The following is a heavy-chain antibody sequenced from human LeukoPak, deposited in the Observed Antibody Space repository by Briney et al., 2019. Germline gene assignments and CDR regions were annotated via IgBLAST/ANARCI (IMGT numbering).Heavy chain of an antibody. CDR2: IYSSGST. J-gene: IGHJ4*02. CDR1: GGSMRNYY. D-gene: IGHD3-22*01. CDR3: AKNYDSSGYSHGRYFDY. V-gene: IGHV4-59*01. Sequence: SETLSLTCNVSGGSMRNYYWSWIRQPPGKGLEWIGYIYSSGSTNYNPSLKSRVIISIDTSKNQFSLKLSSATAADTAVYYCAKNYDSSGYSHGRYFDYWGQGTLVTVSS.